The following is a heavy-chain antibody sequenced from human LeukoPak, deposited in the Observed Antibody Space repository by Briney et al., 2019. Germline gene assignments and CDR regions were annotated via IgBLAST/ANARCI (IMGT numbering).Heavy chain of an antibody. CDR1: GXSFSTYC. Sequence: GESLKISCKGSGXSFSTYCIGWVRQMPGKGLEWMGIIYPGDSDTRYSPSFQGQVTISADKSISTAYLQWSSLKASDTAMYYCARRGYRSGANAFDIWGQGTMVTVSS. CDR3: ARRGYRSGANAFDI. D-gene: IGHD6-19*01. CDR2: IYPGDSDT. J-gene: IGHJ3*02. V-gene: IGHV5-51*01.